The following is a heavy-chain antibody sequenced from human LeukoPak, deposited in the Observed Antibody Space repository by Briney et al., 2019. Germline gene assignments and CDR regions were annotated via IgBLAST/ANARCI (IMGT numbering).Heavy chain of an antibody. D-gene: IGHD1-26*01. CDR2: ISLAGQT. CDR1: GGSISGTNW. J-gene: IGHJ4*02. V-gene: IGHV4/OR15-8*02. Sequence: SETLSLTCGVSGGSISGTNWWSWVRQPPGQGLEWIGEISLAGQTNYNPSLNRRVTMSLDKSSNQLSLHLTSVTAADTATYFCSRESGPFCPFGYWGQGTLVSVSS. CDR3: SRESGPFCPFGY.